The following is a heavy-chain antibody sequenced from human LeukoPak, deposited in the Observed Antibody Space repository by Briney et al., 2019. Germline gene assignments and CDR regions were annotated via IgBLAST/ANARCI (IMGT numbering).Heavy chain of an antibody. J-gene: IGHJ6*02. Sequence: ASVKVSCKVSGYTLTELSMHWVRQAPGKGLEWMGGFDPEDGETIYAQKFQGRVTMTEDTSTDTAYMELSSLRSEDTAVYYCARHPALTGYHYYGMDVWGQGTTVTVSS. CDR2: FDPEDGET. CDR3: ARHPALTGYHYYGMDV. V-gene: IGHV1-24*01. D-gene: IGHD3-9*01. CDR1: GYTLTELS.